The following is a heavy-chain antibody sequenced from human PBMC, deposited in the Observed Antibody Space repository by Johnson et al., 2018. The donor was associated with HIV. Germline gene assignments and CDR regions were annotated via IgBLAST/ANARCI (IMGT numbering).Heavy chain of an antibody. CDR1: GFTFSSYA. D-gene: IGHD3-22*01. CDR2: ISYDGSNK. Sequence: QVQLVESGGGVVQPGRSLRLSCAASGFTFSSYAMHWVRQAPGKGLEWVAVISYDGSNKYYADSVKGRFTISRDNSKNTLYLQMNSLRAEDTAVYYCARVTMIVVVMQAFDIWGQGTIVTVSS. CDR3: ARVTMIVVVMQAFDI. J-gene: IGHJ3*02. V-gene: IGHV3-30-3*01.